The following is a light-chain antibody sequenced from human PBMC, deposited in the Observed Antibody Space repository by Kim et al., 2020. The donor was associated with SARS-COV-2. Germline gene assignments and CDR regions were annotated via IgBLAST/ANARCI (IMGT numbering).Light chain of an antibody. CDR3: QQRITWPT. V-gene: IGKV3-11*01. CDR1: QSVNRF. Sequence: IVLTQSPATLSLSPGDRATLSCRASQSVNRFVAWYQQKPGQAPRLVIYDASNRATGVPARFSGSGSGTDFTLTISSVEPEDFAVYYCQQRITWPTFGRGTKVDIK. CDR2: DAS. J-gene: IGKJ1*01.